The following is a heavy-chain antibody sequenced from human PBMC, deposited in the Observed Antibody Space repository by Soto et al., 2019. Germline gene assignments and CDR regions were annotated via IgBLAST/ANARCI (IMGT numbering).Heavy chain of an antibody. J-gene: IGHJ6*02. CDR2: IWYDGSNK. V-gene: IGHV3-33*01. CDR1: GFTFSSYG. Sequence: PGGSLRLSCAASGFTFSSYGMHWVRQAPGKGLEWVAVIWYDGSNKYYADSVKGRFTISRDNSKNTLYLQMNSLRAEDTAVYYCARGSFSISYYYGMDVWGQGTTVTVSS. CDR3: ARGSFSISYYYGMDV. D-gene: IGHD6-6*01.